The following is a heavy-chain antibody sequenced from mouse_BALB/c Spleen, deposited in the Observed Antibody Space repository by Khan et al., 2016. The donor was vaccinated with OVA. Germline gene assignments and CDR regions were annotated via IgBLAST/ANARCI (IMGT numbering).Heavy chain of an antibody. CDR2: ISNGGGNT. CDR3: ARTYTTEYDYAMDY. J-gene: IGHJ4*01. Sequence: EVELVESGGGLVQPGGSLKLSCAASGFTFNSYTMSWVRQTPEQRLEWVAFISNGGGNTYYPDTVKGRFTISRDNAKNTLYLQMSSLKSEDTAMFYGARTYTTEYDYAMDYWGQGTSVTVSS. D-gene: IGHD1-1*01. V-gene: IGHV5-12-2*01. CDR1: GFTFNSYT.